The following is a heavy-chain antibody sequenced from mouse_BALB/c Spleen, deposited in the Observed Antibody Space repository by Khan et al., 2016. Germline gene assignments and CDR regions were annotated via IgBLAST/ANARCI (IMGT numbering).Heavy chain of an antibody. V-gene: IGHV9-3-1*01. Sequence: QIQLVQSGPELKKPGETVKISCKASGYTFTNYGMNWVKQAPGKGLKWMGWINTYTGEPTYADDFKGRFAFSLETSASTAYLQLNNLKNEDTATYFCAAYDRDAMDYWGQGTSVTVSS. CDR2: INTYTGEP. D-gene: IGHD2-14*01. J-gene: IGHJ4*01. CDR1: GYTFTNYG. CDR3: AAYDRDAMDY.